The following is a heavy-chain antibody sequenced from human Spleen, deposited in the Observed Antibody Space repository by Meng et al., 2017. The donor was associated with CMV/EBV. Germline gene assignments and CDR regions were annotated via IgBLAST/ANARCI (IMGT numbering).Heavy chain of an antibody. CDR3: AKSQRKDFYGSGTYSWFDP. CDR1: FSSYA. Sequence: FSSYAMSWVRQAPGKGLEWVSTISGSGGSAYFADSVKGRFTISRDNSKTTLYLQMSSLRAGDTAVYYCAKSQRKDFYGSGTYSWFDPWGQGTLVTVSS. J-gene: IGHJ5*02. D-gene: IGHD3-10*01. CDR2: ISGSGGSA. V-gene: IGHV3-23*01.